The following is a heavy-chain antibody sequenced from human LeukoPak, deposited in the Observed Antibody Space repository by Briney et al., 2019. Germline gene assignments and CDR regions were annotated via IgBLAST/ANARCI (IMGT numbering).Heavy chain of an antibody. CDR1: GGSISSSSYY. V-gene: IGHV4-39*07. CDR3: ARAGVRGERRFDI. J-gene: IGHJ3*02. CDR2: IYYSGST. D-gene: IGHD3-10*01. Sequence: SETLSLTCTVSGGSISSSSYYWGWIRQPPGKGLEWIGSIYYSGSTNYNPSLQNRVTISVDTSKNQFSLKLTSVTAADTAVYYCARAGVRGERRFDIWGQGTMVTVSS.